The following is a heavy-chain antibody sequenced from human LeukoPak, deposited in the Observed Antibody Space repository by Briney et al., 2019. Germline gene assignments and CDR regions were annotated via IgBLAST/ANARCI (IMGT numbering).Heavy chain of an antibody. CDR2: ISSSSSYI. V-gene: IGHV3-21*01. CDR3: ARNKLGFSEKYMDV. Sequence: PGGSLRLSCAASGFIFSHYNINWVRQAPGKGLEWVSSISSSSSYIYYADSVKGRFTISRDNAKNSLCLQMNSLRAEDTAVYYCARNKLGFSEKYMDVWGKGTTVTISS. D-gene: IGHD7-27*01. CDR1: GFIFSHYN. J-gene: IGHJ6*03.